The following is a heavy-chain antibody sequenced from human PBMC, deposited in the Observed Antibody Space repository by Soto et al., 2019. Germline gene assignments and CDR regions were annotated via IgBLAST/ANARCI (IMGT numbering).Heavy chain of an antibody. CDR1: GYSFTSYW. CDR2: IYPGDSDT. V-gene: IGHV5-51*01. Sequence: PGESLKISCQGSGYSFTSYWIAWVRQMPGKGLEWMGIIYPGDSDTSYSPSFQGQVTISADKSISTAYLQWSSLKASDTAMYYCARQPLVPVRNNWFDPWGQGTLATVSS. J-gene: IGHJ5*02. D-gene: IGHD2-2*01. CDR3: ARQPLVPVRNNWFDP.